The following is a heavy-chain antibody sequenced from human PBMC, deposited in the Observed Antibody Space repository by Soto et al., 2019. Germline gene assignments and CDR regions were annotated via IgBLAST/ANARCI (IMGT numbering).Heavy chain of an antibody. V-gene: IGHV3-74*02. CDR2: IKSDGST. CDR1: GFTFRSYS. Sequence: EVQLVESGGGLKQPGGSLRLSCAASGFTFRSYSMNWVRQAPGKGLVWVSRIKSDGSTSYADSVKGRFTISRDNAKNTVYLQMNSLRAEDTAVYYCARGRWNTAGMDVWGQGTTVIVSS. D-gene: IGHD1-1*01. J-gene: IGHJ6*02. CDR3: ARGRWNTAGMDV.